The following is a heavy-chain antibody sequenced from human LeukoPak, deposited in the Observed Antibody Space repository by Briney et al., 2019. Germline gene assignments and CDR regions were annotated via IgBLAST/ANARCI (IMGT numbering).Heavy chain of an antibody. Sequence: PGGSLRLSCAASGFSCSSHGMHWVRQAPGKGLEWVAFIRYDGSKKYYADSVKGRFTISRDNSKNTLYLQMNSLRAEDPAVYYCAKDSGLYEGTTFDYWGQGTLVTVSS. CDR2: IRYDGSKK. J-gene: IGHJ4*02. D-gene: IGHD1-7*01. CDR1: GFSCSSHG. CDR3: AKDSGLYEGTTFDY. V-gene: IGHV3-30*02.